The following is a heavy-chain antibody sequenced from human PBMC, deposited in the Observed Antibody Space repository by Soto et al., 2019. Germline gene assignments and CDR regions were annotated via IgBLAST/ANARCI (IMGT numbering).Heavy chain of an antibody. CDR2: ISYDGSNK. CDR1: GFTFSSYG. Sequence: ESGGGVVQPGRSLRLSCAASGFTFSSYGMHWVRHAPGKGLEWVAVISYDGSNKYYADSVKGRFTISRDNSKNTLYLQMHSLRAEDTAVYYCAKDLAIAAGLFYYWGQGTLVTVSS. J-gene: IGHJ4*02. CDR3: AKDLAIAAGLFYY. D-gene: IGHD6-13*01. V-gene: IGHV3-30*18.